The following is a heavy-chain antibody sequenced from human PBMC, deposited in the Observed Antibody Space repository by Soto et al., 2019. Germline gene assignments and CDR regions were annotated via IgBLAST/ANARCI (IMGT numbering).Heavy chain of an antibody. Sequence: QITLKESAPTRVKPTQTLTLTCTFSGFSLTSRPMGVGWIRQPPGKALEWLAFIYWDDGKRYSPSLRSRLTITKDTSGNQVVLTMTNMDPVDTATYYCAHRLSGYNWDGGYFDYWGQGALVTVSS. D-gene: IGHD1-1*01. CDR2: IYWDDGK. J-gene: IGHJ4*02. V-gene: IGHV2-5*02. CDR1: GFSLTSRPMG. CDR3: AHRLSGYNWDGGYFDY.